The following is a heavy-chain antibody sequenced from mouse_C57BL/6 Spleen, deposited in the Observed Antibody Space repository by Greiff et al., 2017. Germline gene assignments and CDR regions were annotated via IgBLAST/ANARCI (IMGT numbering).Heavy chain of an antibody. D-gene: IGHD1-1*01. V-gene: IGHV14-1*01. CDR1: GFNIKDYY. J-gene: IGHJ4*01. Sequence: EVQLQQSGAELVRPGASVKLSCTASGFNIKDYYMHWVKQRPEQGLEWIGRIDPEDGDTEYAPKFQGKATMTADTSSNTAYLQLSSLTSEDTAVYYCTPTVVDDYAMDYWGQGTSVTVSS. CDR2: IDPEDGDT. CDR3: TPTVVDDYAMDY.